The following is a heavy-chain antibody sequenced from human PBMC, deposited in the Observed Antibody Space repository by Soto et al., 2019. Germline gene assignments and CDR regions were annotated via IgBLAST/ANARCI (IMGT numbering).Heavy chain of an antibody. CDR3: ARDSRLYGGNSVANFDY. V-gene: IGHV3-30-3*01. D-gene: IGHD2-21*02. Sequence: GGSLRLSCAASGFTFSSYAMHWVRQAPGKGLEWVAVISYDGSNKYYADSVKGRFTISRDNSKNTLYLQMNSLRAEDTAVYYCARDSRLYGGNSVANFDYWGQGTLVTVSS. CDR1: GFTFSSYA. J-gene: IGHJ4*02. CDR2: ISYDGSNK.